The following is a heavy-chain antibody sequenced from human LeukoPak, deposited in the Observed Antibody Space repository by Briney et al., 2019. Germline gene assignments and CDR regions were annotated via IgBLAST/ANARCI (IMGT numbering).Heavy chain of an antibody. D-gene: IGHD3-10*01. Sequence: PSETLSLTCTVSGGSISSSSFHWGWIRQPPGKGLEWIGSIYYSGSTYYNPSLKSRVTISVDTSKNQFSLKVSSVTAADAAVYYCARHVTPRDWFDPWGQGTLVTVSS. V-gene: IGHV4-39*01. CDR1: GGSISSSSFH. CDR2: IYYSGST. J-gene: IGHJ5*02. CDR3: ARHVTPRDWFDP.